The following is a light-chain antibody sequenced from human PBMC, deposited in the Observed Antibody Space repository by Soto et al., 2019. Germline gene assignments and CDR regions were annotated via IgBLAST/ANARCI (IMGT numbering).Light chain of an antibody. V-gene: IGKV1-33*01. CDR3: QQYDNVPLT. CDR2: EAS. Sequence: DIQMTQSPSSLSASVGARVTITCQASQDITNDLNWYQQKPGKAPKVLIYEASNLETGVPSRFSGSGSGTDFTFTISSLQPEDIATYFCQQYDNVPLTFGGGTKVEIK. J-gene: IGKJ4*01. CDR1: QDITND.